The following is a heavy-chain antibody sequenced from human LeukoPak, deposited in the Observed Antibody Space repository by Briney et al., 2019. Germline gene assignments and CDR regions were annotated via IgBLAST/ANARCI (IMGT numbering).Heavy chain of an antibody. CDR2: IYYSGGT. Sequence: SETLSLTCTVSGGSISSYYWSWIRQPPGKGLEWIGYIYYSGGTNYNPSLKSRATISVDTSKNQFSLKLSSVTAADTAVYYCAKDGVGWGSSLGFDPWGQGTLVTVSS. D-gene: IGHD6-6*01. CDR1: GGSISSYY. J-gene: IGHJ5*02. CDR3: AKDGVGWGSSLGFDP. V-gene: IGHV4-59*01.